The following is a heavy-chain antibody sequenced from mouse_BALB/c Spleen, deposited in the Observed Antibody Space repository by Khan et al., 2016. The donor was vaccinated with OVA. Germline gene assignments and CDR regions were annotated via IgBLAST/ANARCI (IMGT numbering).Heavy chain of an antibody. CDR1: GFSFSTYG. V-gene: IGHV5-6*01. CDR3: ASHLTGSFAY. Sequence: EVELVESGGDLMKPGGSLKLSCAASGFSFSTYGMSWVRQTPDKRLEWVATINSDGYYTYYPDSVQGRFTISRNNGKNTLYLQMSSLKSEDTAMYYCASHLTGSFAYWGQGTLVTVSA. D-gene: IGHD4-1*01. J-gene: IGHJ3*01. CDR2: INSDGYYT.